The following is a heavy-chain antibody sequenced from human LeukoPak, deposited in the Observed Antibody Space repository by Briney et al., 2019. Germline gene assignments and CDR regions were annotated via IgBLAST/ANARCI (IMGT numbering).Heavy chain of an antibody. CDR2: ISPSGSSI. CDR3: ARICSSTDCLIPD. Sequence: PGGSLRLSCAVSGLTFSDYYMSWTRQAPGKGPELVSYISPSGSSIFYVDSVKGRFTISRDNAKNTVYLQINSLRDEDTAVYYCARICSSTDCLIPDWGQGTLVTVSS. CDR1: GLTFSDYY. J-gene: IGHJ4*02. D-gene: IGHD2-2*01. V-gene: IGHV3-11*04.